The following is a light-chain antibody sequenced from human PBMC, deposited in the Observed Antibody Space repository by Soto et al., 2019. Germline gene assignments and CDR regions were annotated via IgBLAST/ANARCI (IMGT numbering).Light chain of an antibody. CDR3: QHYKTWPLT. Sequence: EIVLTQSPGTLSLSPGERATLSCRASQSLSSNYLAWYQQKPGQAPRLLIYGASSRASGIPDRFSGSGSGTDFTLTISSVEPEDFAVYYCQHYKTWPLTFGGGTRVEI. V-gene: IGKV3-20*01. CDR1: QSLSSNY. CDR2: GAS. J-gene: IGKJ4*01.